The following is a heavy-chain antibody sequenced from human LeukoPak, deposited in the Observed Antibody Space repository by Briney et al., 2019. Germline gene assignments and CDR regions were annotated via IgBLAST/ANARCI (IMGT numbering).Heavy chain of an antibody. D-gene: IGHD2-21*02. CDR2: ISHSGST. Sequence: SETLSLTCAVYGGSFSGYYWSWIRQPPGKGLEWIGCISHSGSTYYNPSLQSRVTISVDRSKNQFSLKLSSVTAADTAVYYCARGDCGGDCYSFAYWGQGTLVTVSS. CDR3: ARGDCGGDCYSFAY. J-gene: IGHJ4*02. V-gene: IGHV4-34*01. CDR1: GGSFSGYY.